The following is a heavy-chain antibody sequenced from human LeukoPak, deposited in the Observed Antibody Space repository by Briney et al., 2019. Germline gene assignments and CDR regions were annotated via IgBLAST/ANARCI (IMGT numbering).Heavy chain of an antibody. V-gene: IGHV4-4*07. Sequence: PSETLSLTCTVSGGSISSYYWSWIRQPAGKGLEWIGRIYTSESTNYNPSLKSRVTMSVDTSKNQFSLKLSSVTAADTAVYYCARARGYSSSSPFDPWGQGTLVTVSS. CDR2: IYTSEST. J-gene: IGHJ5*02. CDR3: ARARGYSSSSPFDP. CDR1: GGSISSYY. D-gene: IGHD6-13*01.